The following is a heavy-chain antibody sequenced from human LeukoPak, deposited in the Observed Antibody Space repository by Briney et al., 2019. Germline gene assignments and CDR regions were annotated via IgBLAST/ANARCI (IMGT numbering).Heavy chain of an antibody. Sequence: SETLSLTCTVSGGSISSYYWSWIRQPPGKGLEWIGYIYYSGSTNYNPSLKSRVTISVDTSKNQFSLKLSSVTAADTAVYYCARGGVLPRSMTIDAFDIWGQGTMVTVSS. CDR2: IYYSGST. CDR3: ARGGVLPRSMTIDAFDI. V-gene: IGHV4-59*01. J-gene: IGHJ3*02. D-gene: IGHD2-8*01. CDR1: GGSISSYY.